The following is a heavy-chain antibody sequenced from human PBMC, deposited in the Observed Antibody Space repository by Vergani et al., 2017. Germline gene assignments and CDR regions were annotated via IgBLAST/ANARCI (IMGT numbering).Heavy chain of an antibody. CDR1: GGTFSSYA. D-gene: IGHD3-3*01. Sequence: QVQLVQSGAEVKKPGSSVKVSCKASGGTFSSYAISWVRQAPGQGLEWMGGIIPVFGTANYAQKFQGRVTITADESTSTAYMELSSLRSEDTAVYYWSRAPDAFGVVTIYGFDYWGQGTLVTVSS. J-gene: IGHJ4*02. CDR3: SRAPDAFGVVTIYGFDY. CDR2: IIPVFGTA. V-gene: IGHV1-69*01.